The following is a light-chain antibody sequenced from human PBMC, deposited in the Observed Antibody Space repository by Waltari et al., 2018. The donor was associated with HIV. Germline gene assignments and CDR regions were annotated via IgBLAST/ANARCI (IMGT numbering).Light chain of an antibody. V-gene: IGKV2-28*01. CDR2: SGS. J-gene: IGKJ4*01. Sequence: DFVMTQSPLSLPVTPGERASISCRSSQSLLHSNGYNFLDWYLQKPGQSPQLLIYSGSYRASGVPDRFSGSASGTNFTLKISRVEAEDVGVYYCMQGLQSPFTFGGGTKVEIK. CDR1: QSLLHSNGYNF. CDR3: MQGLQSPFT.